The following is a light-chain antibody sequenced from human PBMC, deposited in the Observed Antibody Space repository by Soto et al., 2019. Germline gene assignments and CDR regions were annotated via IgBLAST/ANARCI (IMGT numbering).Light chain of an antibody. CDR1: QSIRSW. J-gene: IGKJ1*01. CDR2: DAS. Sequence: DIQMTQSPSTLSASIGVRVTITCRASQSIRSWLAWYQQKPGKAPKLLIYDASSLESVVPSRFSGSGSGTEFTFTISSLQPDDFATYYCQQYNSYWTFGQGTKAEIK. CDR3: QQYNSYWT. V-gene: IGKV1-5*01.